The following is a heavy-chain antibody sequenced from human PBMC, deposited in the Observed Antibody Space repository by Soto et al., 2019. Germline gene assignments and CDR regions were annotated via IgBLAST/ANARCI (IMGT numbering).Heavy chain of an antibody. J-gene: IGHJ4*02. CDR2: IYPGDSDT. Sequence: GESLKISCKGSGYSFTSYWIGWVRQMPGKGLEWMGIIYPGDSDTRYSPSFQGQVTISADKSISTAYLQWSSLKASDTAMYYCARQEGGGITLFGVVITHFDYWGQGTLVTVSS. CDR3: ARQEGGGITLFGVVITHFDY. D-gene: IGHD3-3*01. CDR1: GYSFTSYW. V-gene: IGHV5-51*01.